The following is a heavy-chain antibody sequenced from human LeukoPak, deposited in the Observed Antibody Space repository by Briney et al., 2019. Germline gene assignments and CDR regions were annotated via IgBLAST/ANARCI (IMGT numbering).Heavy chain of an antibody. J-gene: IGHJ4*02. CDR1: GGSVSSGTQY. CDR2: INHSGST. CDR3: ARPRRYSSSWYGPFDY. Sequence: PSETLSLTCTVSGGSVSSGTQYWSWIRQPPGKGLEWIGEINHSGSTNYNPSLKSRVTISVDTSKNQFSLKLSSVTAADTAVYYCARPRRYSSSWYGPFDYWGQGTLVTVSS. D-gene: IGHD6-13*01. V-gene: IGHV4-39*07.